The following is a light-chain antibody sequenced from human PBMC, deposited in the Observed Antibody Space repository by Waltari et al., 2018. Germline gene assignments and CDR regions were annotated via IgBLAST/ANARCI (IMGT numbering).Light chain of an antibody. CDR3: GTDHGSGSNFVV. CDR1: GGYITFN. CDR2: VGTRGMVG. V-gene: IGLV9-49*03. Sequence: PVPRPPSSASASLGAPVTITCTLSGGYITFNLDWYHQGPGRGPRFLMRVGTRGMVGAKGDGIPDRFSVLGSGLNRYLTIKNIQEEDEGDYHCGTDHGSGSNFVVFGGGTKLTVV. J-gene: IGLJ2*01.